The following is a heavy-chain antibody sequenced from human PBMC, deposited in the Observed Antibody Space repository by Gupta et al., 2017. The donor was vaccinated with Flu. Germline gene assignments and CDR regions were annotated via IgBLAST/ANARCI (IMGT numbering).Heavy chain of an antibody. J-gene: IGHJ4*02. CDR3: ARDRDSGSYCVDY. D-gene: IGHD3-10*01. CDR2: TWYDGYNK. V-gene: IGHV3-33*01. CDR1: GFPFSSSG. Sequence: QVQLVVPAVGVVQPWRSLRLSCAESGFPFSSSGSNWLRQAPGKGLEWVAVTWYDGYNKYYADSVKGRFTISGDNSKNTLYLQMNSLRAEDTAVYYCARDRDSGSYCVDYWGQGTLVTVSS.